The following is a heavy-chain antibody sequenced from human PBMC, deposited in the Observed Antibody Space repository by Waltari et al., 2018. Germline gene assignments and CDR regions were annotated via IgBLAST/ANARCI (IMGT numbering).Heavy chain of an antibody. J-gene: IGHJ3*02. V-gene: IGHV3-48*04. Sequence: NWVRQAPGKGLEWVSYISSSSSTIYYADSVKGRFTISRDNAKNSLYLQMNSLRAEDTAVYYCARDNPCSGGSCPWDIAFDIWGQGTMVTVSS. CDR2: ISSSSSTI. D-gene: IGHD2-15*01. CDR3: ARDNPCSGGSCPWDIAFDI.